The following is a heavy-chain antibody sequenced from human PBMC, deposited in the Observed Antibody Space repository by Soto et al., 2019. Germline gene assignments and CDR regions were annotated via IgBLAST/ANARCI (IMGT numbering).Heavy chain of an antibody. J-gene: IGHJ2*01. Sequence: QLQLQESGSGLVKPSQTLSLTCAVSGGSISSGGYSWNWIRQPPGEGLEWIGYISHGGNTYYNPALQRRVTISPDRSKNQFSLTLSSVTAADTAVYYCGRGVYDSSGYYSTVTYWYFDLWGRGTLVTVSS. V-gene: IGHV4-30-2*01. CDR1: GGSISSGGYS. D-gene: IGHD3-22*01. CDR2: ISHGGNT. CDR3: GRGVYDSSGYYSTVTYWYFDL.